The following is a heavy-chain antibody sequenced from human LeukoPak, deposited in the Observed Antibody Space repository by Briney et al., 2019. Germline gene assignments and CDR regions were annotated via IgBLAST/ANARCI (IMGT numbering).Heavy chain of an antibody. CDR2: INTDGSST. CDR3: ARARWRLWFFDY. CDR1: GFTFSSYS. J-gene: IGHJ4*02. V-gene: IGHV3-74*01. Sequence: GGSLRLSCAASGFTFSSYSMNWVRQAPGKGLVWVSRINTDGSSTSYADSVKGRFTISRDNAKNTLYLQMNSLRAEDTAVYYCARARWRLWFFDYWGQGTLVTVSS. D-gene: IGHD5-18*01.